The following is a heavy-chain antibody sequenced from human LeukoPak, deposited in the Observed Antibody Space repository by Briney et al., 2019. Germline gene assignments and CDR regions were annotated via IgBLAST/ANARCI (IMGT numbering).Heavy chain of an antibody. Sequence: SETLSLTCTVSGGSISSYYWSWIRQPPGKGLEWIGYIYYSGSTTYNPSLKSRVTISVDKSKNQFSLKLSSVTAADTAVYYCARFVAARIDAFDIWGQGTMVTVSS. CDR2: IYYSGST. CDR3: ARFVAARIDAFDI. D-gene: IGHD6-6*01. CDR1: GGSISSYY. J-gene: IGHJ3*02. V-gene: IGHV4-59*12.